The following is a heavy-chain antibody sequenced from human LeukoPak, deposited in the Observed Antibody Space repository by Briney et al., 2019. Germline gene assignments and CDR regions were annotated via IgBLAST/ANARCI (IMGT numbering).Heavy chain of an antibody. CDR1: GGSISSQY. D-gene: IGHD6-6*01. Sequence: SETLSLTCTVSGGSISSQYWSWIRQPPGKGLEGIGYIYYSGSTSYNPSLKSRVTISVDTSKNQFSLRLSSVTAADTAVYYCARDIISEYSSSHSHFDPWGQGTLVTVSS. CDR2: IYYSGST. CDR3: ARDIISEYSSSHSHFDP. V-gene: IGHV4-59*11. J-gene: IGHJ5*02.